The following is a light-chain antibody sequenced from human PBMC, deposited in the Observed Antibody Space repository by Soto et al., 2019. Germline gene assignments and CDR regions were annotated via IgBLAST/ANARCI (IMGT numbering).Light chain of an antibody. CDR1: RSISDR. CDR3: QQLSSYPIT. J-gene: IGKJ5*01. Sequence: DVQMTQSTCSLPASVWDIVTITCRASRSISDRLAWYQRKPGKAPKLLIYGASSLQSGVPSRFSGSGSGTEFTLTISSLKPEDFATYYCQQLSSYPITFGPGTRLEIK. CDR2: GAS. V-gene: IGKV1-5*01.